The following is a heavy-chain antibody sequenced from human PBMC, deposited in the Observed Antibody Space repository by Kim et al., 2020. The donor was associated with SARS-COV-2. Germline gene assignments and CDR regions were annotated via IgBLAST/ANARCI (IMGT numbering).Heavy chain of an antibody. Sequence: DSVKGRFTISRDNAKNTLYLQMNSLRAEDTAVYYCANRIRSYGSGSYYHYWGQGTLVTVSS. D-gene: IGHD3-10*01. CDR3: ANRIRSYGSGSYYHY. J-gene: IGHJ4*02. V-gene: IGHV3-23*01.